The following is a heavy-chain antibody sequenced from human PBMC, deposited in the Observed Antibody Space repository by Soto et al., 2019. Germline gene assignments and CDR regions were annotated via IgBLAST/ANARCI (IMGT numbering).Heavy chain of an antibody. J-gene: IGHJ3*02. D-gene: IGHD4-4*01. Sequence: QVQLQESGPGLVKPSQTLSLICTVSGGSISSGAYYWTWIRQPPGKGLEWIGCIYYSGATFYNPSLQSRLSISIDTSKNRFSLNLSSVTAADTAVYYCARPPTPLRATDAFDIWGQGTSVIVSS. V-gene: IGHV4-30-4*08. CDR1: GGSISSGAYY. CDR3: ARPPTPLRATDAFDI. CDR2: IYYSGAT.